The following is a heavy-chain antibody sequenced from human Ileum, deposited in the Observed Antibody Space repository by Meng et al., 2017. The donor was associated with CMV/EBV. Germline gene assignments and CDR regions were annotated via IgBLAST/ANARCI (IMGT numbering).Heavy chain of an antibody. CDR1: SFIFNNGW. V-gene: IGHV3-15*07. CDR3: STDGS. D-gene: IGHD6-25*01. CDR2: IRTTREGGTT. J-gene: IGHJ5*02. Sequence: LRLSCEASSFIFNNGWVNWDRQAPGKGLEWVGRIRTTREGGTTDYAAPVEGRFSISRDDSKNTVYLHMNNLNSDDTAVYFCSTDGSWGQGTLVTVSS.